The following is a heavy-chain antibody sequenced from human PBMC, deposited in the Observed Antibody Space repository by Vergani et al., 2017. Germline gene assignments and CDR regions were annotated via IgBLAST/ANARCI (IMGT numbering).Heavy chain of an antibody. Sequence: QVQLVQSGAEVKKPGASVKVSCKASGYTFTSYGISWVRQAPGQGLEWMGWISAYNGNTNYAPKLPGRVTMTTDTSTSTAYMELRSLRSDDTAVYYCARVDYCDSSGSDLYDAFDIWGQGTMVTVSS. D-gene: IGHD3-22*01. V-gene: IGHV1-18*01. CDR3: ARVDYCDSSGSDLYDAFDI. CDR1: GYTFTSYG. CDR2: ISAYNGNT. J-gene: IGHJ3*02.